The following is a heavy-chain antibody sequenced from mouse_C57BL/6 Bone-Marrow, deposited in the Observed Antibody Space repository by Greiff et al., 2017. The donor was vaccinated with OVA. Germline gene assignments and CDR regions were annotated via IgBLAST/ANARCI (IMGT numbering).Heavy chain of an antibody. CDR2: IDPSDSYT. J-gene: IGHJ2*01. V-gene: IGHV1-69*01. CDR1: GYTFTSYW. Sequence: QVQLQQPGAELVMPGASVKLSCKASGYTFTSYWMHWVKQRPGQGLEWIGEIDPSDSYTNYNQKFKGKSTLTVDKSSSTAYMQLSSLTSEDSAVYYCARDYYGSSPGWGHGTTLTVSS. D-gene: IGHD1-1*01. CDR3: ARDYYGSSPG.